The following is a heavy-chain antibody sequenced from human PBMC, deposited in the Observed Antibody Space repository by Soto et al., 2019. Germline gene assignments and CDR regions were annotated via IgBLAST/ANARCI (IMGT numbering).Heavy chain of an antibody. D-gene: IGHD6-6*01. CDR1: GYTFTGYY. Sequence: ASVKVSCKASGYTFTGYYMHLVRQAPGQGLEWMGWINPNSGGTNYAQKFQGWVTMTRDTSISTAYMELSRLRSDDTAVYYCARDSEYSSSDLDYWXQGTLVTVSS. CDR3: ARDSEYSSSDLDY. J-gene: IGHJ4*02. CDR2: INPNSGGT. V-gene: IGHV1-2*04.